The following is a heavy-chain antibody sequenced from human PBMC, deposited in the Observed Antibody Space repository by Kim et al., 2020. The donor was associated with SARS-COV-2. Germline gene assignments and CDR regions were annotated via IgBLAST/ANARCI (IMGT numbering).Heavy chain of an antibody. CDR1: GGSISTSSYY. Sequence: SETLSLTCTVSGGSISTSSYYWGWIRQPPGKGLEWIGTIFYSGSTYYNPSLKSRVTISVDTSKNQFSLKVTSVTAADTAVYYCARSATYYDFWSDYPKYYFDYWCQGNLVIVSS. CDR3: ARSATYYDFWSDYPKYYFDY. J-gene: IGHJ4*01. D-gene: IGHD3-3*01. V-gene: IGHV4-39*01. CDR2: IFYSGST.